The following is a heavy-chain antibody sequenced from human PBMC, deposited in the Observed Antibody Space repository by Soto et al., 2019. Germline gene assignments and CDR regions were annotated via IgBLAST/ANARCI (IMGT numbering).Heavy chain of an antibody. D-gene: IGHD6-19*01. Sequence: ASETLSLTCSVSGGSITSYHWSWIRQPPGKGLEWIGYIYYRGNTNYNPSLKSRVAISVDRSMNQFSLKVSSVTAADTAVYYCARVETVAGNFDFWGQATLVTVSS. CDR3: ARVETVAGNFDF. V-gene: IGHV4-59*01. CDR2: IYYRGNT. CDR1: GGSITSYH. J-gene: IGHJ4*02.